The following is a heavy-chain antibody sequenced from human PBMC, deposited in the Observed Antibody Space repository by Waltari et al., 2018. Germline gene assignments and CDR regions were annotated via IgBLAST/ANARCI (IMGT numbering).Heavy chain of an antibody. V-gene: IGHV1-69*08. Sequence: QVQLVQSGAEVKKPVSSVKVSCKASGGTSSSYAISWVRQAPGQGLEWMGRIIPIFGTSNYGQKCQGRVTITADKSTSTAYMELGSLRAEDTAVYYCARERVVVAENYYYGMDVWGQGTTVTVSS. CDR2: IIPIFGTS. J-gene: IGHJ6*02. CDR3: ARERVVVAENYYYGMDV. D-gene: IGHD2-15*01. CDR1: GGTSSSYA.